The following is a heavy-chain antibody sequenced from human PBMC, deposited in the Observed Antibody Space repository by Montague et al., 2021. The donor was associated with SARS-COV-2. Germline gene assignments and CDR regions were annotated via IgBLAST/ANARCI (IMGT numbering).Heavy chain of an antibody. CDR1: GGSISSGGYY. Sequence: TLSLTCTVSGGSISSGGYYWSWIRQHPGKGLEWIGYIYYSGSTYYNPSLKSRVTISVDTSKNQFSLKLSSVTVADTAVYYCARVTRMVGATTRLDYWGQGTLVTVSS. J-gene: IGHJ4*02. D-gene: IGHD1-26*01. CDR2: IYYSGST. V-gene: IGHV4-31*03. CDR3: ARVTRMVGATTRLDY.